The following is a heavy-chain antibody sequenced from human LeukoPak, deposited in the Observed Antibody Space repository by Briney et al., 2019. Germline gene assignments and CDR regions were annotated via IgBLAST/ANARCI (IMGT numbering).Heavy chain of an antibody. D-gene: IGHD5-18*01. V-gene: IGHV1-69*13. CDR3: ARDLNRLDTGYFDY. CDR1: GGTFSSYA. Sequence: SVKVSCKAFGGTFSSYAISRVRQAPGQGLEWMGGIIPIFGTANYAQKFQGRVTITADESTSTAYMELSSLRSEDTAVYYCARDLNRLDTGYFDYWGQGTLVTVSS. J-gene: IGHJ4*02. CDR2: IIPIFGTA.